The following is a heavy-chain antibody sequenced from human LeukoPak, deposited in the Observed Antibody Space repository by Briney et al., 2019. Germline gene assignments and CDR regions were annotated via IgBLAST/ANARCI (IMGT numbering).Heavy chain of an antibody. CDR3: ARDSGSALD. CDR1: GFTFSAYN. D-gene: IGHD1-26*01. CDR2: ITSTSSYV. J-gene: IGHJ4*02. V-gene: IGHV3-21*01. Sequence: GSLRLSCEASGFTFSAYNMNWVRQAPGKRLEWVSSITSTSSYVFYADSVKGRFTISRDNAKNSLYLQINSLRAEDTAVYYCARDSGSALDWGQGTLVTVSS.